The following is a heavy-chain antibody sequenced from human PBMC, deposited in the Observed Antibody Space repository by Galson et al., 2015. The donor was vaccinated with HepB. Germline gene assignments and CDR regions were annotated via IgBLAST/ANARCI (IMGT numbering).Heavy chain of an antibody. CDR1: GFTFSSYA. V-gene: IGHV3-30*04. CDR2: ISYDGSNK. Sequence: SLRLSCAASGFTFSSYAMHWVRQAPGKGLEWVAVISYDGSNKYYADSVKGRFTISRDNSKNTLYLQMNSLRAEDTAVYYCARETNSGYSSSPGVFDYWGQGTLVTVSS. D-gene: IGHD6-13*01. CDR3: ARETNSGYSSSPGVFDY. J-gene: IGHJ4*02.